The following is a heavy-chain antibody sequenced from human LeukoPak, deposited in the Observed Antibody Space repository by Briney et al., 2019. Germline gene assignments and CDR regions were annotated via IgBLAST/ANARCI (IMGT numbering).Heavy chain of an antibody. D-gene: IGHD5-18*01. J-gene: IGHJ4*02. Sequence: SETLSLTCTVSGASISSSSYYWGWIRQPPGKGLEWIGSIYYSGSTYYNPSLKSRVTISVDTSKNQFSLKLSSVTAADTAVYYCARRKNSYGFSLFDYWGQGTLVTVSS. CDR3: ARRKNSYGFSLFDY. CDR1: GASISSSSYY. V-gene: IGHV4-39*01. CDR2: IYYSGST.